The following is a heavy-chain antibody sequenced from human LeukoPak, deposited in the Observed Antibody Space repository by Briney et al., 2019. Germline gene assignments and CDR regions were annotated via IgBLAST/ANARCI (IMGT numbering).Heavy chain of an antibody. J-gene: IGHJ4*02. Sequence: SETLSLTCTVSSGSLSSYYWGWIRQPPGKGLEWIGSIYYSGSTYYNPSLKSRVTISVDTSKNQFSLKQSSVTAADTAVYYCARQGSLAAPPDYWGQGTLVTVSS. D-gene: IGHD6-25*01. V-gene: IGHV4-39*01. CDR3: ARQGSLAAPPDY. CDR1: SGSLSSYY. CDR2: IYYSGST.